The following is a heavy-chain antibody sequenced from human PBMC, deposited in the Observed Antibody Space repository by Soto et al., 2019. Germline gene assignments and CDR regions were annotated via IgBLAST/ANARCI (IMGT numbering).Heavy chain of an antibody. Sequence: LRLSCVASGFTFSTSWMHWVRQVSGKGLVWVSRINGDGSSTSYADSVKGRFTISRDNAKSTLYLQMNSLRVDDTAVYYCARGEGPVVSYGLDLWGQGNTVTVSS. CDR1: GFTFSTSW. CDR2: INGDGSST. J-gene: IGHJ6*02. V-gene: IGHV3-74*01. CDR3: ARGEGPVVSYGLDL.